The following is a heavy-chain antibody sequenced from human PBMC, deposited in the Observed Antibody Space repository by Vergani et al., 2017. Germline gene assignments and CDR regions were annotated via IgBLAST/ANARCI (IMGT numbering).Heavy chain of an antibody. CDR1: GFTVSSNY. J-gene: IGHJ6*02. CDR3: ARDDCSSTSCYYYYYGMDV. CDR2: ISGSGGST. D-gene: IGHD2-2*01. V-gene: IGHV3-23*04. Sequence: EVQLVESGGGLVQPGGSLRLSCAASGFTVSSNYMSWVRQAPGKGLEWVSGISGSGGSTYYADSVKGRFTISRDNAKNSLYLQMNSLRAEDTAVYYCARDDCSSTSCYYYYYGMDVWGQGTTVTVSS.